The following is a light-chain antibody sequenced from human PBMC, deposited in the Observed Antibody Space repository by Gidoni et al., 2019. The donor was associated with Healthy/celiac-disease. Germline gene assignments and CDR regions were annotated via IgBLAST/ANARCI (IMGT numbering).Light chain of an antibody. V-gene: IGLV2-8*01. CDR2: EVS. J-gene: IGLJ2*01. CDR3: SSYAGSNNWV. Sequence: ASGSPGQSVTISCTGTSSDVGGYNYVSWYQQHPGKAPKLMIYEVSTRPSGVPDRFSGSKSGNTASLTVSGLQAEDEADYYCSSYAGSNNWVFGGGTKLTVL. CDR1: SSDVGGYNY.